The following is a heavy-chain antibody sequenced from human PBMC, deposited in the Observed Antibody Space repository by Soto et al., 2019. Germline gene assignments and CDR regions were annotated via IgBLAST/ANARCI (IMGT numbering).Heavy chain of an antibody. CDR1: GHTFTSYY. D-gene: IGHD4-4*01. Sequence: ASVKVSCKASGHTFTSYYMHWVRQAPGQGLEWIGIINLSAGSTSYADSVKGRFTISRDNAKNTLYLQMNSLRAEDTAVYYCARDLPFTVTTIRDYYYGMDVWGQGTTVTVSS. CDR3: ARDLPFTVTTIRDYYYGMDV. V-gene: IGHV1-46*04. J-gene: IGHJ6*02. CDR2: INLSAGST.